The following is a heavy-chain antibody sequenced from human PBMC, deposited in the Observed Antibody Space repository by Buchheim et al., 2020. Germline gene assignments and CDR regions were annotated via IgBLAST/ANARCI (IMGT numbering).Heavy chain of an antibody. CDR3: ARGGEYHDYVD. CDR2: IYYSGGT. D-gene: IGHD4-17*01. V-gene: IGHV4-59*01. Sequence: QVQLQESGPGLVKPSETLSLTCIVSGGSINSDYWSWIRQPPGKGLEWIGYIYYSGGTNYNPSLESRVTISVDMSKRQFSLNLRSVTTADTAVYYWARGGEYHDYVDWGQGTL. J-gene: IGHJ4*02. CDR1: GGSINSDY.